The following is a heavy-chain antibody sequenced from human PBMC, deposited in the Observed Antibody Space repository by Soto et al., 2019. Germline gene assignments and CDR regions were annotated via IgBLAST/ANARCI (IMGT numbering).Heavy chain of an antibody. Sequence: QVQLVESGGGVVQPGRSLRLSCAASGFTFSSYAMHWVRQAPGKGLEWVAVISYDGSNKYYADSVKGRFTISRDNSKNTLYLQMNSLRAEDTAVYYCARGRGIQLWLRSGMDLWGQGTTVTVSS. CDR2: ISYDGSNK. CDR1: GFTFSSYA. CDR3: ARGRGIQLWLRSGMDL. J-gene: IGHJ6*02. V-gene: IGHV3-30-3*01. D-gene: IGHD5-18*01.